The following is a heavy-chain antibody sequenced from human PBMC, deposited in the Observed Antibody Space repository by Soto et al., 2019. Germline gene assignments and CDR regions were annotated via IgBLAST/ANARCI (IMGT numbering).Heavy chain of an antibody. D-gene: IGHD3-10*01. CDR2: INHDGSEM. CDR3: ARGLVDM. Sequence: EVQVVESGGGSVQPGGPWGLSCPVSGFRFGGFLMDWVRQAPGKGREWGANINHDGSEMYYGDSVKGRFTISRDNAKNSLYLQMNSLRVEDTAVYYCARGLVDMWGQGTMVTVSS. V-gene: IGHV3-7*05. J-gene: IGHJ3*02. CDR1: GFRFGGFL.